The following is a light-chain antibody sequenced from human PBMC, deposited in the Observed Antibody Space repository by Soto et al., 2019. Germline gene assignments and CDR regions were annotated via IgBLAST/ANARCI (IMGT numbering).Light chain of an antibody. CDR1: SSYVGAYNY. Sequence: QSVLTQPASVSGSPGQSITTSCSGTSSYVGAYNYVSWYQQHPGKAPKLMIFEVSDRPSGVSNRFSGSKSGNTASLTISGLQAEDEADYYCSSYTSSNTLVFGGGTKLTVL. CDR2: EVS. CDR3: SSYTSSNTLV. J-gene: IGLJ2*01. V-gene: IGLV2-14*01.